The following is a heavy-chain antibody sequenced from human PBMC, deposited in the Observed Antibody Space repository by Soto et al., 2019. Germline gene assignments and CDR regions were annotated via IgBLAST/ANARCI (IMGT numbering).Heavy chain of an antibody. CDR1: GCTFSSYA. D-gene: IGHD1-26*01. CDR2: ISGSGGTK. Sequence: EVQLLESGGGLVQPGRSLRLSCAASGCTFSSYAMSWVRQAPGKGLEWVSGISGSGGTKYHADSVKGRFTISRDNSKNTLYLQMNSLRAEDTALYYCAKDRLGATPYFFDYWGQGTLVTVSS. V-gene: IGHV3-23*01. CDR3: AKDRLGATPYFFDY. J-gene: IGHJ4*02.